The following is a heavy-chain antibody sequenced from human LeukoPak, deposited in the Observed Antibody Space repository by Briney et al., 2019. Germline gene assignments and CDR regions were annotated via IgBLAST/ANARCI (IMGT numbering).Heavy chain of an antibody. CDR3: AASTKHTAMVDY. Sequence: GGSLRLSCAASGFTFSSYSMNWVRQAPGKGLEWVSSIGSSSSYICYADSVKGRFTISRDNAKNSLHLQMNSLRAEGTAVYYCAASTKHTAMVDYWGQGTLVTVSS. D-gene: IGHD5-18*01. CDR1: GFTFSSYS. J-gene: IGHJ4*02. V-gene: IGHV3-21*01. CDR2: IGSSSSYI.